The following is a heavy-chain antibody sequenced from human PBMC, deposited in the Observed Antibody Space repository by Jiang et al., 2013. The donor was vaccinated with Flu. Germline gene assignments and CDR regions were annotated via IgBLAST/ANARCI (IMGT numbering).Heavy chain of an antibody. CDR3: ARFPYHYGDYKGFDY. D-gene: IGHD4-17*01. J-gene: IGHJ4*02. V-gene: IGHV3-33*01. CDR1: GFTFSSYG. CDR2: IWYDGSNK. Sequence: QLLESGGGVVQPGRSLRLSCAASGFTFSSYGMHWVRQAPGKGLEWVAVIWYDGSNKYYADSVKGRFTISRDNSKNTLYLQMNSLRAEDTAVYYCARFPYHYGDYKGFDYWGQGTLVTVSS.